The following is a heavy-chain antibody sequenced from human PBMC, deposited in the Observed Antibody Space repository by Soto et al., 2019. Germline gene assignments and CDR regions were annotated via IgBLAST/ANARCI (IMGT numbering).Heavy chain of an antibody. D-gene: IGHD3-22*01. CDR1: GFTFSSYG. CDR3: AKDRYYYDSSGSIDY. Sequence: PGWSLRLSCAASGFTFSSYGMHWVRQAPGKGLEWVAVISYDGSNKYYADSVKGRFTISRDNSKNTLYLQMNSLRAEDTAVYYCAKDRYYYDSSGSIDYWGQGTLVTVSS. V-gene: IGHV3-30*18. J-gene: IGHJ4*02. CDR2: ISYDGSNK.